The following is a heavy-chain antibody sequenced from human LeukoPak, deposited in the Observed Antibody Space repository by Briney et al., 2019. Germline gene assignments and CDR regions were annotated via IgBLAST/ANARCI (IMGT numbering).Heavy chain of an antibody. J-gene: IGHJ4*02. CDR3: AISSSTQLIDY. V-gene: IGHV5-51*01. CDR2: IYPGDSDT. Sequence: GESLKISCKGSGYSFTSYWIGWVRQMPGKGLEWMGSIYPGDSDTRYSPSFQGQGTISADKSISTAYLQWSSLKASDTAMYYCAISSSTQLIDYWGQGTLVTVSS. D-gene: IGHD6-6*01. CDR1: GYSFTSYW.